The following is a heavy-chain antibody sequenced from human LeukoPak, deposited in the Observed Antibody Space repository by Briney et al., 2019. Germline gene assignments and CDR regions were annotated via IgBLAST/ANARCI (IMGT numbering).Heavy chain of an antibody. V-gene: IGHV1-46*01. J-gene: IGHJ6*03. CDR1: GYTFTSYY. D-gene: IGHD3-10*01. CDR2: INPSGGST. CDR3: ARGSEYSARFYYYYMDV. Sequence: GASVKVSCKASGYTFTSYYMHWVRQAPGQGLEWMGIINPSGGSTSYAQKFQGRVTMTRDMSTSTVYMELSSLRSEDTAVYYCARGSEYSARFYYYYMDVWGKGTTVTVSS.